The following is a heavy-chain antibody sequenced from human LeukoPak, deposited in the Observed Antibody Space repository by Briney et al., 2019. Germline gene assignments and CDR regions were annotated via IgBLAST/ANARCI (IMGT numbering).Heavy chain of an antibody. D-gene: IGHD6-19*01. V-gene: IGHV1-18*01. J-gene: IGHJ4*02. CDR3: SRAPLGIAVTGRDDY. CDR1: GYTFTNYG. CDR2: LSACKGST. Sequence: AAVKVSCQASGYTFTNYGISLVRQAPGQGLEWMGWLSACKGSTNYEHKLQGRVTLTTHTSTSTHYMALSRLKSNATAVDYLSRAPLGIAVTGRDDYWGERTLVTV.